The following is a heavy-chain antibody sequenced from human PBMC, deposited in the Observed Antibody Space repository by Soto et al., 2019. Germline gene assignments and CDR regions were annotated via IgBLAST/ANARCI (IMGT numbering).Heavy chain of an antibody. CDR3: AKGSQMWTPDY. Sequence: QVQLVQSGAEVKKPGASVKVSCKACGYTFTDYAMHWVRQAPGQRLEWMGWISTGNGNTKYSQKLQGRVTITRDTSATTASMELSSLRSEHTAVYYCAKGSQMWTPDYWGQGTLVTVSS. CDR2: ISTGNGNT. J-gene: IGHJ4*02. CDR1: GYTFTDYA. D-gene: IGHD2-21*01. V-gene: IGHV1-3*04.